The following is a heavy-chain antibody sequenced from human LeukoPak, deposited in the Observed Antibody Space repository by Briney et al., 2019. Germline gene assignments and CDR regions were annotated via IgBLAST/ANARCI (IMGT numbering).Heavy chain of an antibody. CDR3: ARVNWIPDYYYFGMDV. V-gene: IGHV3-53*01. Sequence: PGGSVRLSCAPSGFTDISNYMSWVRQAPGKGLEWVSVIYRGGSTYHADSVKGRFTISRDNSKNTLYLQMNSLRAEDTAAYYCARVNWIPDYYYFGMDVWGQGTTVTVSS. CDR1: GFTDISNY. CDR2: IYRGGST. J-gene: IGHJ6*02. D-gene: IGHD1-1*01.